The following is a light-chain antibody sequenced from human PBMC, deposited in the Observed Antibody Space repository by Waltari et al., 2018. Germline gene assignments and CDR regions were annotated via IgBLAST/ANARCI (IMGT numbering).Light chain of an antibody. V-gene: IGLV4-69*01. Sequence: QLVLTQAPSASASLGASVTLTCTLSSGHRNYVIAWPQPPPEKGPRYLIRLNNDGSHRKGDGIPDRFSGSRSGAECYLTISSLQSEDEADYYCQTWGTGVVVFGGGTKLTVL. CDR2: LNNDGSH. CDR3: QTWGTGVVV. CDR1: SGHRNYV. J-gene: IGLJ3*02.